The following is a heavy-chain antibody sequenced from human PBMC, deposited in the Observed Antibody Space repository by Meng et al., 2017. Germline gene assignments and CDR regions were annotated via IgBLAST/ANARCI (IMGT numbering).Heavy chain of an antibody. D-gene: IGHD3-9*01. V-gene: IGHV3-66*02. CDR1: GFTGSSTY. J-gene: IGHJ6*02. CDR3: ARYLGVLRYFDWLLTGPYYDGMDV. Sequence: GASLKISCAASGFTGSSTYMSWVRPAPGGGLEWVSVISSGGSTDYADSVKGRLTITRDNSKNTLYLQMNSLRAEDTAVYYCARYLGVLRYFDWLLTGPYYDGMDVWGQGTMVTVSS. CDR2: ISSGGST.